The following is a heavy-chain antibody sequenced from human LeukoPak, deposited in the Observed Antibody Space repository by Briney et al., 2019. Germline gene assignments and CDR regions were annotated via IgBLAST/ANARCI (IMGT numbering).Heavy chain of an antibody. CDR3: ARDLYEYSSSSPFDY. CDR1: SYTFTSYG. J-gene: IGHJ4*02. V-gene: IGHV1-18*01. Sequence: ASVKVSCKASSYTFTSYGISWLRQAPGQGLEWMGWISAYNGNTNYAQKLQGRVTMTTDTSTSTAYMELRSLRSDDTAVYYCARDLYEYSSSSPFDYWGQGTLVTVSS. D-gene: IGHD6-6*01. CDR2: ISAYNGNT.